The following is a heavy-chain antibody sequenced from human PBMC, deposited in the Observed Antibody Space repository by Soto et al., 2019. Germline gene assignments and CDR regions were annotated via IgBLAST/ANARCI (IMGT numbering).Heavy chain of an antibody. CDR2: INHSGST. V-gene: IGHV4-34*01. D-gene: IGHD1-7*01. CDR3: ARGNNWNYPNNWFDP. J-gene: IGHJ5*02. CDR1: GGSFSGYY. Sequence: PSETLSLTCAVYGGSFSGYYWSWIRQPPGKGLEWIGEINHSGSTNYNPSLKSRVTISVDTSKNQFSLKLSSVTAADTAVYYCARGNNWNYPNNWFDPWGQGTLVTVSS.